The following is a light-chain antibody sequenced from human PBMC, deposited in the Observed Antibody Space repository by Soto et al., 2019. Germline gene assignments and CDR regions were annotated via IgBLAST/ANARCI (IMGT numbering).Light chain of an antibody. CDR2: QVS. CDR1: QTFVYRDGNTY. Sequence: VVMTQSPLSLPVTLGQPASISCKSSQTFVYRDGNTYLNWIQQRPGQSPRRLIYQVSYRDSGVTVRFSGSGSGTNFTLKISRVEAEDVGVYYCVQGTHWPPFTFGQGTKLEIK. CDR3: VQGTHWPPFT. V-gene: IGKV2-30*01. J-gene: IGKJ2*01.